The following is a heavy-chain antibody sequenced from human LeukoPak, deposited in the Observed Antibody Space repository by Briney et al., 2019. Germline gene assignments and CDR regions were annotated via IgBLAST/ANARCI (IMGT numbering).Heavy chain of an antibody. D-gene: IGHD3-22*01. V-gene: IGHV1-8*02. J-gene: IGHJ3*02. Sequence: ASVKVSCKASGYTFTSYGISWVRQATGQGLEWMGWMNPSSGNTGYAQKFQGRVTMTRNTSISTAYMELSSLRSEDTAVYYCARTRSYYYDSSGYYWNPDDAFDIWGQGTMVTVSS. CDR1: GYTFTSYG. CDR2: MNPSSGNT. CDR3: ARTRSYYYDSSGYYWNPDDAFDI.